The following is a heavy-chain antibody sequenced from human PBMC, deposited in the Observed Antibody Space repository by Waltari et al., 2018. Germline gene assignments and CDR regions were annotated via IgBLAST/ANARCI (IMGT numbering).Heavy chain of an antibody. CDR2: ISGSGGST. J-gene: IGHJ6*02. V-gene: IGHV3-23*04. CDR3: AKDGRVIVVVPGVMDV. D-gene: IGHD2-2*01. CDR1: GFTFSSYA. Sequence: EVQLVESGGGLVQPGGSLRLSCAASGFTFSSYAMSWVRQAPGKGLEWVSAISGSGGSTYYAESRKGRFTISRDKSKNTLYLQMNSLRGGDTGVNYCAKDGRVIVVVPGVMDVWGQGTTVTVSS.